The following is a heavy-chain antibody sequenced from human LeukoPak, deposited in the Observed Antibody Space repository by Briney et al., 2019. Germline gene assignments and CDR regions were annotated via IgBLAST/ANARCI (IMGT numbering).Heavy chain of an antibody. CDR1: GGSFSGYY. CDR3: ARVRWLQPFDY. D-gene: IGHD5-24*01. CDR2: INHSGST. Sequence: SETLSLTCAVYGGSFSGYYWSWIRQPPGKGLEWIGEINHSGSTNYNPSLKSRVTISVDTSKNQFSLKLSSVTAADTAVYYCARVRWLQPFDYRGQGTLVTVSS. V-gene: IGHV4-34*01. J-gene: IGHJ4*02.